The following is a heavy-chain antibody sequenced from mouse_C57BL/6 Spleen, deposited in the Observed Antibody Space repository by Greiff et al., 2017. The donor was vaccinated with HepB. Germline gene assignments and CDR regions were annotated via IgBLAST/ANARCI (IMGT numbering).Heavy chain of an antibody. CDR1: GYAFSSSW. Sequence: VQLQQSGPELVKPGASVKISCKASGYAFSSSWMNWVKQRPGKGLEWIGRIYPGDGGTNYNGKFKGKATLTADKSSSTTYMQLSSLTSEDSAVYFCERKQSLYFDVWGTGTTVTVSS. CDR2: IYPGDGGT. V-gene: IGHV1-82*01. J-gene: IGHJ1*03. CDR3: ERKQSLYFDV.